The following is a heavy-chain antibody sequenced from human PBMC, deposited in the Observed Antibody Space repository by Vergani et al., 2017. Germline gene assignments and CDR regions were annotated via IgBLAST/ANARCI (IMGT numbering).Heavy chain of an antibody. J-gene: IGHJ4*02. V-gene: IGHV1-46*03. D-gene: IGHD3-9*01. CDR2: INPIGGHT. Sequence: QVQVVQSGAEVKKSGASVKVSCKTSRYTFSNYYMHWVRQAPGQGLEWMGIINPIGGHTNYAQKFQGRVTMTRDSSTSTVYMELSSLRSEDTAIYYCARGDYGIVTCYRYWGQGTLVTVSA. CDR3: ARGDYGIVTCYRY. CDR1: RYTFSNYY.